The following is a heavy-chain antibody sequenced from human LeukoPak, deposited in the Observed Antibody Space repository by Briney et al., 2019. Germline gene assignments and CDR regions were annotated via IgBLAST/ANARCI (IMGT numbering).Heavy chain of an antibody. Sequence: PSETLSLTCTVSGGSISSYYWGWIRQPPGKGLEWIGSIYYSGSTYYNPSLKSRVTISVDTSKNQFSLKLSSVTAADTAVYYCARLANPGWFDPWGQGTLVTVSS. CDR2: IYYSGST. CDR3: ARLANPGWFDP. J-gene: IGHJ5*02. V-gene: IGHV4-39*01. CDR1: GGSISSYY. D-gene: IGHD1-14*01.